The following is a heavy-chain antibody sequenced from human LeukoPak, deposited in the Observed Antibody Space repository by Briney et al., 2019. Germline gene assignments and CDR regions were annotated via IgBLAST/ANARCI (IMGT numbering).Heavy chain of an antibody. J-gene: IGHJ4*02. CDR3: ARSYYYDSSGYYVY. CDR1: GFTVSSNY. V-gene: IGHV3-53*01. Sequence: RGSLRLSCAASGFTVSSNYMSWVRQAPGKGLEWVSVIYSGGSTYYADSVKGRFTISRDNSKNTLYLQMNSLRAEDTAVYYCARSYYYDSSGYYVYWGQGTLVTVSS. D-gene: IGHD3-22*01. CDR2: IYSGGST.